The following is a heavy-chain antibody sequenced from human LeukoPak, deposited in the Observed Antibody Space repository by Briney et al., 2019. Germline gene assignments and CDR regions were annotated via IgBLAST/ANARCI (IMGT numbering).Heavy chain of an antibody. CDR3: ASLYDFWSGYFDY. V-gene: IGHV3-23*01. J-gene: IGHJ4*02. Sequence: GGSLRLSCAASGFTFSNYAMSWVRQAPGKGLEWVSAISSGAGSTYYADSVRGRFTISRDNSKNTLYLQMNSQGAEDTAVYYCASLYDFWSGYFDYWGQGTLVTVSS. CDR2: ISSGAGST. D-gene: IGHD3-3*01. CDR1: GFTFSNYA.